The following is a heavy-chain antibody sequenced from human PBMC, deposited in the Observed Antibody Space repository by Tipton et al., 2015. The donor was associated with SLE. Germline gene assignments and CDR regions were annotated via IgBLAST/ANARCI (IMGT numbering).Heavy chain of an antibody. D-gene: IGHD1-1*01. CDR2: FYYGGTT. J-gene: IGHJ4*02. CDR1: GGPISGSDYY. CDR3: AGGTTGAKFDY. Sequence: LRLSCIVSGGPISGSDYYWGWIRQSPGKGLEWIGSFYYGGTTYYNPSLKSRVTISMDTSKNQFSLKLRSVTAADTAVYYCAGGTTGAKFDYWGQGTLVTVSS. V-gene: IGHV4-39*07.